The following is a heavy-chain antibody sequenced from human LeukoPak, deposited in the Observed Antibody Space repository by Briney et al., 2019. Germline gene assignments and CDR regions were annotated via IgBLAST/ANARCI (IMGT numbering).Heavy chain of an antibody. CDR1: GFTLSNYW. CDR3: ARDKYCSDDNCDGGSKFDY. Sequence: PGGSLRLSCAASGFTLSNYWMSWVRQAPGKGLEWVANIKEDGSEKNYVDSVKGRFTISRDSAKNSLYLQMNSLRAEDTGVYYCARDKYCSDDNCDGGSKFDYWGQGTLVTVSS. CDR2: IKEDGSEK. V-gene: IGHV3-7*01. D-gene: IGHD2-15*01. J-gene: IGHJ4*02.